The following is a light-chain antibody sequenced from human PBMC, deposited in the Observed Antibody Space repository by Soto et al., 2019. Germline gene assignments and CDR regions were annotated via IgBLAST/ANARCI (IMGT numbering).Light chain of an antibody. CDR3: VLYLGNGVSV. CDR1: SGSVSTSYY. Sequence: QAVVTQEPSFSVSPGRTVTLTCGLSSGSVSTSYYPSWYQQTPGRTPRPLMYNTDTRSSGVPDRFSGYILGNKAALTITGAQADDESNYYCVLYLGNGVSVFGGGTKVTVL. J-gene: IGLJ2*01. CDR2: NTD. V-gene: IGLV8-61*01.